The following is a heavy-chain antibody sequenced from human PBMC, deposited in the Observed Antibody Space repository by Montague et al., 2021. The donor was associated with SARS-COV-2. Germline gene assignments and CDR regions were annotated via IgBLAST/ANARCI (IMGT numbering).Heavy chain of an antibody. V-gene: IGHV4-39*02. CDR1: GGSISSSNYY. CDR3: ARHKDVSGWYEDAFDL. D-gene: IGHD6-19*01. CDR2: IYYGGST. J-gene: IGHJ3*01. Sequence: SETLSLTCSVSGGSISSSNYYWGWIRQPPGKGLEWIGSIYYGGSTYYNPSLKSRFTIPVDSSKNHFSLNLTSVTAADTAVYYCARHKDVSGWYEDAFDLWGQGTMVTVSS.